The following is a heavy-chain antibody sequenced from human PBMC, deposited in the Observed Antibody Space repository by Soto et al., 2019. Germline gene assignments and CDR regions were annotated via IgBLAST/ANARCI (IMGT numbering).Heavy chain of an antibody. J-gene: IGHJ4*02. CDR1: GFTFRSYA. V-gene: IGHV3-23*01. D-gene: IGHD3-9*01. Sequence: GGSLRLSCAASGFTFRSYAMSWVRQAPGKGLEWVSAISGSGGSTYYADSVKGRFTISRDNSKNTLYLQMNSLRAEDTAVYYCAKDLSGYDILTGYYNGPFDYWGQGTLVTVS. CDR2: ISGSGGST. CDR3: AKDLSGYDILTGYYNGPFDY.